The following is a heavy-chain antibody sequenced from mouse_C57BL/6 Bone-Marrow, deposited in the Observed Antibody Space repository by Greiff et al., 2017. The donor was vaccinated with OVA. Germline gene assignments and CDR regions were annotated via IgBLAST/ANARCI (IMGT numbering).Heavy chain of an antibody. CDR2: IDPENGDT. V-gene: IGHV14-4*01. CDR1: GFNIKDDY. J-gene: IGHJ2*01. Sequence: EVKLMESGAELVRPGASVKLSCTASGFNIKDDYMHWVKQRPEQGLEWIGWIDPENGDTEYASKFQGKATITADTSSNTAYLQLSSLTSEDTAVYYCTTLGSFDYWGQGTTLTVSS. CDR3: TTLGSFDY.